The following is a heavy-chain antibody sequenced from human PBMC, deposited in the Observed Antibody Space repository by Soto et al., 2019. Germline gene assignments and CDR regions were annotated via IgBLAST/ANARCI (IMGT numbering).Heavy chain of an antibody. D-gene: IGHD3-22*01. CDR1: GGSISSYY. Sequence: QVQLQESGPGLVKPSETLSLTCTVSGGSISSYYWSWIRQPPGKGLEWIGYIYYSGSTNYNPSLKSRVTISVDTSTNQFSLKLSSVTAADTAVYYCATSTYYYDSSGYLTRKDAFDIWGQGTMVTVSS. J-gene: IGHJ3*02. CDR2: IYYSGST. CDR3: ATSTYYYDSSGYLTRKDAFDI. V-gene: IGHV4-59*01.